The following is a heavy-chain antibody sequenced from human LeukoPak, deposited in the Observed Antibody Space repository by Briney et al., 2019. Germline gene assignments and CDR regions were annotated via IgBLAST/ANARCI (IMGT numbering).Heavy chain of an antibody. CDR1: GFTFSSYA. CDR3: ASAAGPFDN. CDR2: ISGSGGST. J-gene: IGHJ4*02. D-gene: IGHD6-13*01. V-gene: IGHV3-23*01. Sequence: GGSLRHSCAASGFTFSSYAMSWVRQAPGKGLEWVSAISGSGGSTYYADSVKGRFTISRDNSKNTLYLEMNNLRAEDTAVYYCASAAGPFDNWGQGTLVTVSS.